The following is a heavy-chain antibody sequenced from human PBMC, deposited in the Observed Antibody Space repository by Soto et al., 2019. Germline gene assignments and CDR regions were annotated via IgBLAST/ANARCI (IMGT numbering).Heavy chain of an antibody. CDR1: GDSISSDNW. D-gene: IGHD2-2*01. CDR2: RYHSGIT. V-gene: IGHV4-4*02. Sequence: QVQLQESGPGLVKPSGTLSLTCAVSGDSISSDNWWSWVRQPPGKGLAWIGARYHSGITNHTPSLTSRVTLSLDKSKNQFSLKLSSVTAADTAVYYCARDCSGSTGCSFYGMDVWGQGTTVAVS. J-gene: IGHJ6*02. CDR3: ARDCSGSTGCSFYGMDV.